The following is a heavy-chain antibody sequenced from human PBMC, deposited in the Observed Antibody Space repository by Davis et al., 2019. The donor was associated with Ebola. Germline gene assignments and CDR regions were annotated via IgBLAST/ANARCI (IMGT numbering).Heavy chain of an antibody. Sequence: GESLKISCAASGFTFSSYWMHWVRQAPGKGLEWVSVIYSGGSTYYADSVKGRFTISRYNSKNTLYLQMNSLRAEDTAVYYCARVSGDIVFDGMDVWGQGTTVTVSS. CDR1: GFTFSSYW. D-gene: IGHD2-15*01. CDR2: IYSGGST. J-gene: IGHJ6*02. CDR3: ARVSGDIVFDGMDV. V-gene: IGHV3-66*01.